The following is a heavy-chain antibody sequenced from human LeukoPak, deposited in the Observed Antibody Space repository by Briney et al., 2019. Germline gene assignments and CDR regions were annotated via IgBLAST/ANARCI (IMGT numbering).Heavy chain of an antibody. CDR1: GFTFSSYS. J-gene: IGHJ4*02. CDR3: ARTKTYYYGSGSRPFGY. V-gene: IGHV3-21*01. Sequence: GGSLRLSRAASGFTFSSYSMNWVRQAPGKGLEWVSSISSSSSYIYYADSVKGRFTISRDNAKNSLYLQMNSLRAEDTAVYYCARTKTYYYGSGSRPFGYWGQGTLVTVSS. CDR2: ISSSSSYI. D-gene: IGHD3-10*01.